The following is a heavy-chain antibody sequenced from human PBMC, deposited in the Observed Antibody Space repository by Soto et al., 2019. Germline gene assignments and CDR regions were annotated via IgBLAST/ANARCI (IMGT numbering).Heavy chain of an antibody. CDR3: AHNGVGAPGFDY. Sequence: SGPTLVNPTQTLTLTCTFSGFSLSSSGVGVGWIRQPPGKALEWLALIYWDDDKRYSPSLKSRLTITKDTSKNQVVLTMTNMDPVDTATYSWAHNGVGAPGFDYWGQGTLVPVPP. V-gene: IGHV2-5*02. CDR1: GFSLSSSGVG. CDR2: IYWDDDK. D-gene: IGHD1-26*01. J-gene: IGHJ4*02.